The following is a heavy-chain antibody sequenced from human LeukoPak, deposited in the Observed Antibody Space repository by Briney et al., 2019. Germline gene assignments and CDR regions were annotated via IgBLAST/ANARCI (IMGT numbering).Heavy chain of an antibody. Sequence: SVKVSCKASGGTFSSYAISWVRQAPGQGLEWMGGIIPIFGTANYAQKFQGRVTITADESTSTAYMELSSLRSEDTAVYYCARSVGGYCSSTSCTWYFDLWGRGTLVTVSS. CDR1: GGTFSSYA. CDR3: ARSVGGYCSSTSCTWYFDL. V-gene: IGHV1-69*13. D-gene: IGHD2-2*03. CDR2: IIPIFGTA. J-gene: IGHJ2*01.